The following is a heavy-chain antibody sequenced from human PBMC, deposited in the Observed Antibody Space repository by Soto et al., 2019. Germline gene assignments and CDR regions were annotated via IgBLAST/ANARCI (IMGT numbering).Heavy chain of an antibody. V-gene: IGHV3-23*01. Sequence: QPGGSLRLSCAASGFTFSSYAMSWVRQAPGKGLEWVSAISGSGGSTYYADSVKGRFTISRDNSKNTLYLQMNSLRAEDTAVYYCAKDGGPYIASRDWFDPWGQVTSVPVSS. D-gene: IGHD6-6*01. CDR3: AKDGGPYIASRDWFDP. J-gene: IGHJ5*02. CDR2: ISGSGGST. CDR1: GFTFSSYA.